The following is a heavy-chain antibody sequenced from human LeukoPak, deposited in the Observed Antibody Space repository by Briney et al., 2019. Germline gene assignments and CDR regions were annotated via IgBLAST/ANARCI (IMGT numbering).Heavy chain of an antibody. CDR2: IIPIFGTA. V-gene: IGHV1-69*13. CDR3: ASSFNSYGYTPSYYYYYMDV. CDR1: GGTFSSYA. D-gene: IGHD5-18*01. J-gene: IGHJ6*03. Sequence: ASVKASCKASGGTFSSYAISWVRQAPGQGLEWMGGIIPIFGTANYAQKFQGRVTITADESTSTAYMELSSLRSEDTAVYYCASSFNSYGYTPSYYYYYMDVWGKGTTVTVSS.